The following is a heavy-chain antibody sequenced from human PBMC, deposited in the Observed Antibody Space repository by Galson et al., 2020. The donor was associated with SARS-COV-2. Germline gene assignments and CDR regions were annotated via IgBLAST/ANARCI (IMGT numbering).Heavy chain of an antibody. J-gene: IGHJ4*02. D-gene: IGHD2-8*01. Sequence: SQTPSLTCTVSGYSISRGNYWGWIRQPPRKGLERIGSINHSGSTYYNPSLKSRVTITVDTSKNPIALKLSSVTAADTAVYYCARDGLYATIGYWGQGTLVTFSS. V-gene: IGHV4-38-2*02. CDR1: GYSISRGNY. CDR3: ARDGLYATIGY. CDR2: INHSGST.